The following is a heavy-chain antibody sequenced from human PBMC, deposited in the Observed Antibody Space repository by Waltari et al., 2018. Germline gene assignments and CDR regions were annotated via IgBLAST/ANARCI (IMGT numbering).Heavy chain of an antibody. CDR3: ATSRDAAGND. Sequence: EVQLVEYGGGLVQPGGSLRLSCATSGFTFTNYWMSWVRQAPGKGLEWLANINHDGSGKFFLGSVKGRFTIARDNAKKSVYLQMNSLTGEDTAVYYCATSRDAAGNDWGQGTLVTVSS. CDR1: GFTFTNYW. J-gene: IGHJ4*02. D-gene: IGHD6-13*01. V-gene: IGHV3-7*01. CDR2: INHDGSGK.